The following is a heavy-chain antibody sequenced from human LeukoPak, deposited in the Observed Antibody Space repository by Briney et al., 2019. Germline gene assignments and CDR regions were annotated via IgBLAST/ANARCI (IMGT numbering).Heavy chain of an antibody. CDR3: ARGRSGWYFDY. V-gene: IGHV3-21*01. CDR2: ISSSSSHI. Sequence: GGSLRLSCAASGFTFSSYSMNWVRQAPGKGLEWVSSISSSSSHIYYADSVKGRFTISRDNAKNSLYLQMNSLRAEDTAVYYCARGRSGWYFDYWGQGTLVTVSS. CDR1: GFTFSSYS. D-gene: IGHD6-19*01. J-gene: IGHJ4*02.